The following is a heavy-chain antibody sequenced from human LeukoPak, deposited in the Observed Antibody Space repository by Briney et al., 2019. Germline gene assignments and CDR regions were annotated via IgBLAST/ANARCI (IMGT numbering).Heavy chain of an antibody. CDR1: GFIFSNNW. V-gene: IGHV3-74*01. CDR3: AQVRVTSSRNVFNM. J-gene: IGHJ3*02. D-gene: IGHD6-13*01. Sequence: GESLRLSCAASGFIFSNNWMHWVRQAPGKGLVWVSRINGDGNITDYADAVKGRFTISRDNAKNTLYLQMNSLRAEDTAVYYCAQVRVTSSRNVFNMWGQGTMVTVSS. CDR2: INGDGNIT.